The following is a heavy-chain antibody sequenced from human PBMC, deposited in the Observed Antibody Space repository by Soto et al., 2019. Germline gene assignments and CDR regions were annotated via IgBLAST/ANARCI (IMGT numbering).Heavy chain of an antibody. CDR3: ARERDSIAAPFYYYGMDV. CDR2: IYYSGST. V-gene: IGHV4-30-4*01. Sequence: KPSETLSLTCTVSGGSISSGDYYWSWIRQPPGKGLEWIGYIYYSGSTYYNPSLKSRVTISVDTSKNQFSLKLSSVTAADTAVYYCARERDSIAAPFYYYGMDVWGQGTTVTVS. CDR1: GGSISSGDYY. D-gene: IGHD6-6*01. J-gene: IGHJ6*02.